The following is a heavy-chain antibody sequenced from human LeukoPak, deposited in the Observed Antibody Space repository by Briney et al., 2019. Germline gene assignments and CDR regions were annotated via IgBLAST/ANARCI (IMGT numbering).Heavy chain of an antibody. Sequence: GGSLRLSCAASGFTVSSNYMSWVRQAPGKGLEWVSVIYRGGSTSYADSVKGRFTISRDNSKNMLYLQMNSLRAEDTAVYYCANAHDYGDYVIYWGQGTLVTVSS. D-gene: IGHD4-17*01. CDR3: ANAHDYGDYVIY. V-gene: IGHV3-66*01. CDR1: GFTVSSNY. J-gene: IGHJ4*02. CDR2: IYRGGST.